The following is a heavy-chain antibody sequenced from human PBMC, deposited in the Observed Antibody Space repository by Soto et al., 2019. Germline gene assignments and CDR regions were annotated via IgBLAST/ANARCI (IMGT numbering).Heavy chain of an antibody. D-gene: IGHD3-22*01. Sequence: EVQLVESGGGLVQPGGSLSLSCAASGFSFTHYWMHWVRQRPGKGLEWLSRINSDGTSTYYADSVKGRFTISRDNANNTLYLQMNRLRDQSTAVYYCARVATYFYESSGYDSWGQGALVTVSS. CDR1: GFSFTHYW. J-gene: IGHJ4*02. CDR2: INSDGTST. CDR3: ARVATYFYESSGYDS. V-gene: IGHV3-74*01.